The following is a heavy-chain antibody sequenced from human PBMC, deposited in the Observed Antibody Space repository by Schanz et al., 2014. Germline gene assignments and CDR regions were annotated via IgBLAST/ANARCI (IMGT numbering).Heavy chain of an antibody. D-gene: IGHD6-25*01. V-gene: IGHV4-61*02. CDR2: IYTSGST. CDR1: GGSISSGTYY. J-gene: IGHJ5*02. CDR3: AREPLSGYNWFDP. Sequence: QVQLQESGPGLVKPSQTLSLTCIVSGGSISSGTYYWSWLRQPAGKGLEWIGRIYTSGSTNYNPSLKSRVPRSLDTSKTQFSRKRSSVTAADTAVYYCAREPLSGYNWFDPWGQGSLVTVSS.